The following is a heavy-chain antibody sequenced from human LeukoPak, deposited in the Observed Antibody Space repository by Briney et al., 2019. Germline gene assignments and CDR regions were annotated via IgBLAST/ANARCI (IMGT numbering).Heavy chain of an antibody. D-gene: IGHD2-15*01. CDR1: GASISSYY. V-gene: IGHV4-59*08. Sequence: SETLSLTCTVSGASISSYYWTWFRQPPGKGLEWIGYIHYSGDTKCNPSLKSRVTISVDTSKNQVSLQLNSVTAADTAVYYCAGYCGGGSCADSWGQGTLVTVSS. CDR2: IHYSGDT. CDR3: AGYCGGGSCADS. J-gene: IGHJ4*02.